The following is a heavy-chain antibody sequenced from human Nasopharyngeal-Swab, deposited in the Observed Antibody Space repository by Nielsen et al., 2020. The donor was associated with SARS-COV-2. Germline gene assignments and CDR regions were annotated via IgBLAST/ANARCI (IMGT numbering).Heavy chain of an antibody. CDR1: GLTFSSYG. D-gene: IGHD6-13*01. CDR2: ISYEGSNE. V-gene: IGHV3-30*18. CDR3: AKDLGSSWPNSDYYYGMDV. Sequence: GGSLRLSCAASGLTFSSYGMHWVRQVPGKGLEWVAVISYEGSNEYYADSVKGRFTISRDNSKKTLHLQMNSLRAEDTAVYYCAKDLGSSWPNSDYYYGMDVWGQGTTVTVSS. J-gene: IGHJ6*02.